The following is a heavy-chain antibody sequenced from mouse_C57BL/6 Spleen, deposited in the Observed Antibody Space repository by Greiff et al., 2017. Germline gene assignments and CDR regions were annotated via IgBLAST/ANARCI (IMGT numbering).Heavy chain of an antibody. CDR3: ARSVPPGYYFDY. Sequence: EVKLMESGGGLVKPGGSLKLSCAASGFTFSDYGMHWVRQAPEKGLEWVAYISSGSSTIYYADTVKGRFTISRDNAKNTLFLQMTSLRSEDTAMYYCARSVPPGYYFDYWGQGTTLTVSS. J-gene: IGHJ2*01. V-gene: IGHV5-17*01. CDR2: ISSGSSTI. CDR1: GFTFSDYG.